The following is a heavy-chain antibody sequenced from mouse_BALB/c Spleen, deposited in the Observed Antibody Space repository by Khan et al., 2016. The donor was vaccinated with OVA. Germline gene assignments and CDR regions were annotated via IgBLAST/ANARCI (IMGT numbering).Heavy chain of an antibody. CDR3: AIDRIDY. CDR2: INPTSGYT. D-gene: IGHD2-12*01. V-gene: IGHV1-7*01. J-gene: IGHJ2*01. CDR1: GYTFTSYW. Sequence: QVRLQQSGAELAKPGASVKMSCTASGYTFTSYWMHWIKQRPGQGLEWIGYINPTSGYTDYNQKFKDKATLTADKSSSTAYMQLSSLTSDDSAVYYCAIDRIDYWGQGTALTVSS.